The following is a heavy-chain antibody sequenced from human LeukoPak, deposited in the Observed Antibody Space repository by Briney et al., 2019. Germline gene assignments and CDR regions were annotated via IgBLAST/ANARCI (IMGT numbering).Heavy chain of an antibody. CDR3: ARDLTPNSDIWTGPSWGYGMDV. J-gene: IGHJ6*04. CDR1: GFTFSSYS. CDR2: ISSSSSYI. Sequence: PGGSLRLSCAASGFTFSSYSMNWVRQAPGKGLEWVSSISSSSSYIYYADSVKGRFTISRDNAKNSLYLQMNSLRAEDTAVYYCARDLTPNSDIWTGPSWGYGMDVWGKGTTVTVSS. V-gene: IGHV3-21*01. D-gene: IGHD3-9*01.